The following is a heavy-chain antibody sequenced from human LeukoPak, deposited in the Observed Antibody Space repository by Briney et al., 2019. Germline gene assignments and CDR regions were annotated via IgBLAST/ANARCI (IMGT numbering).Heavy chain of an antibody. CDR3: ARGVTYYDFWSGYYRALNFDY. CDR1: GYSISSGYY. Sequence: PSETLSLTCAVSGYSISSGYYWGWIRQPPGKGLEWIGSIYHSGSTYYNPSLKSRVTISVDTSKNQFSLKLSSVTAADTAVYYCARGVTYYDFWSGYYRALNFDYWGQGPLVTVSS. CDR2: IYHSGST. V-gene: IGHV4-38-2*01. D-gene: IGHD3-3*01. J-gene: IGHJ4*02.